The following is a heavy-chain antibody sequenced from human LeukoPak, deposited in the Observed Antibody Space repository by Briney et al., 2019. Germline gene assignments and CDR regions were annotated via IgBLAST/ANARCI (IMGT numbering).Heavy chain of an antibody. Sequence: GASVKVSCKASGYTFTSYYMHWVRQAPGQGLEWMGIINPSGGSTSYAQKFQGRVTMTGDTSTSTVYMELSSLRTEDTAVYYCARDAYQLPRAVVMNYWGQGTLVTVSS. CDR1: GYTFTSYY. CDR2: INPSGGST. D-gene: IGHD2-2*01. V-gene: IGHV1-46*01. J-gene: IGHJ4*02. CDR3: ARDAYQLPRAVVMNY.